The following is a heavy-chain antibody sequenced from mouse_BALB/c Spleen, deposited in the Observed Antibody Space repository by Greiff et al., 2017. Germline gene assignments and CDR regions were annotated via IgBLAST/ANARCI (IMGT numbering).Heavy chain of an antibody. D-gene: IGHD1-1*01. J-gene: IGHJ4*01. V-gene: IGHV1-87*01. CDR1: GYTFTSYW. Sequence: QVQLQQSGAELARPGASVKLSCKASGYTFTSYWMQWVKQRPGQGLEWIGAIYPGDGDTRYTQKFKGKATLTADKSSSTAYMQLSSLASEDSAVYYCARKRSSYDAMDYWGQGTSVTVSS. CDR2: IYPGDGDT. CDR3: ARKRSSYDAMDY.